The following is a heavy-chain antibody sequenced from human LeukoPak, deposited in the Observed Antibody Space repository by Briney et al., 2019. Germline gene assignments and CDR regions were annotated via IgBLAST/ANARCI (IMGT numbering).Heavy chain of an antibody. Sequence: GSLRLSCAASGFPFSNAWMSWVRQAPGKGLEWVGRIKSKTDGGTTDYAAPVKGRFTISRDDSKNTLYLQMNSLKTEDTAVYYCTTEYYYGSGSFDYWGQGTLVTVSS. D-gene: IGHD3-10*01. CDR2: IKSKTDGGTT. V-gene: IGHV3-15*01. CDR3: TTEYYYGSGSFDY. CDR1: GFPFSNAW. J-gene: IGHJ4*02.